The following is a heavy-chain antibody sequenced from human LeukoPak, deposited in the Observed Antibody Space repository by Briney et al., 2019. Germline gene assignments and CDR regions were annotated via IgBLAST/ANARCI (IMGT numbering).Heavy chain of an antibody. CDR3: ARQPAYSSSSNYFDY. D-gene: IGHD6-13*01. CDR1: GGTFSSYA. CDR2: IIPIFGTA. Sequence: GASVKVSCKASGGTFSSYAISWVRQAPGQGLEWMGGIIPIFGTANYAQKFQGRVTITADESTSTAYMELSSLRSEDTAVYYCARQPAYSSSSNYFDYWGQGTLVTVSS. V-gene: IGHV1-69*13. J-gene: IGHJ4*02.